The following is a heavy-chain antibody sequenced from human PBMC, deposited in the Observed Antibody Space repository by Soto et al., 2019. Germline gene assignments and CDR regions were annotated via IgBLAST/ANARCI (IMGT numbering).Heavy chain of an antibody. Sequence: ASVKVSFKASGYTFTSYGISWLRQAPGQGLEWMGWISAYNGNTNYAQKLQGRVTMTTDTSTSTAYMELRSLRSDDTAVYYCAREYCSGGSCLRSYYYYGMDVWGQGTTVTVSS. CDR2: ISAYNGNT. CDR1: GYTFTSYG. CDR3: AREYCSGGSCLRSYYYYGMDV. V-gene: IGHV1-18*01. D-gene: IGHD2-15*01. J-gene: IGHJ6*02.